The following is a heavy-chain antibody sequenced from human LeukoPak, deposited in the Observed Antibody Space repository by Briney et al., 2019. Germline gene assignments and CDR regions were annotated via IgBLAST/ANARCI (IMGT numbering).Heavy chain of an antibody. Sequence: GGSLRLSCAASGFTFSSYAMHWVRQAPGKGLEWVSVISYDGSNKYYADSVKGRFTISRDNSKNTLYLQMNSLRAEDTAVYYCAKVKDTATALYYYYYMDVWGKGTTVTVSS. V-gene: IGHV3-30-3*01. CDR2: ISYDGSNK. J-gene: IGHJ6*03. CDR3: AKVKDTATALYYYYYMDV. D-gene: IGHD5-18*01. CDR1: GFTFSSYA.